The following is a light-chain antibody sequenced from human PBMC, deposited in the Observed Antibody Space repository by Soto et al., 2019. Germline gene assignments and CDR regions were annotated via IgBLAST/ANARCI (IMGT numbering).Light chain of an antibody. V-gene: IGKV1-5*01. Sequence: DIQMTQSPSTLSASVGDRVTITCRASQSISTRLAWYQQKPGKAPKLLIYGASSLESGVPSRFSGSASGTEFTLTISSLQPDDFATYYCQQYNSYSITFGQGTKV. CDR3: QQYNSYSIT. J-gene: IGKJ1*01. CDR2: GAS. CDR1: QSISTR.